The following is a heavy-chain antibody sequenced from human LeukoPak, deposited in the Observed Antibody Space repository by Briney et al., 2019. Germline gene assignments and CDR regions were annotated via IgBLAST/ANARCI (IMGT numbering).Heavy chain of an antibody. Sequence: GGSLRLSCAASGFAFSSYGIHWVRQAPGKGLEWVAFIRYDGNNKYYADSVKGRLTISRDSSKNTLYLQMNSLRAEDTAVYYCVKDPVASAVAGTNYFDYWGQGTLVTVSS. V-gene: IGHV3-30*02. CDR1: GFAFSSYG. D-gene: IGHD6-19*01. J-gene: IGHJ4*02. CDR2: IRYDGNNK. CDR3: VKDPVASAVAGTNYFDY.